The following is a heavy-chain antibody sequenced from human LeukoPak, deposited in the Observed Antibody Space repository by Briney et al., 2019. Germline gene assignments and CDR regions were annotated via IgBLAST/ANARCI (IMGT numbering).Heavy chain of an antibody. V-gene: IGHV4-59*08. Sequence: SETLSLTCNVSGGPMNNYYWSWIRQPPGRGLEWIGYIYYSGDTNYSPALKSRVTLSVDTSKNQFSLKLGSVTAADTAVYYCARQPHMLGAYYFDHWGQGTLVTVSS. D-gene: IGHD3-10*02. CDR2: IYYSGDT. CDR1: GGPMNNYY. CDR3: ARQPHMLGAYYFDH. J-gene: IGHJ4*02.